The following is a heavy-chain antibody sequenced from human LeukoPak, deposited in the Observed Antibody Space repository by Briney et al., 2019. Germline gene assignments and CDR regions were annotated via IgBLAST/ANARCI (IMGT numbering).Heavy chain of an antibody. V-gene: IGHV4-4*07. CDR3: ARDGGVGAQYYFDY. D-gene: IGHD1-26*01. J-gene: IGHJ4*02. CDR1: GGSISSHY. Sequence: VKPSETLSLTCSVSGGSISSHYWSWIRQPAGKGLEWIGRLYTSGSTNYNPSLKSRVTMSVDTSKNQFSLKLSSVTAADTAVYYCARDGGVGAQYYFDYWGQGTLVTVSS. CDR2: LYTSGST.